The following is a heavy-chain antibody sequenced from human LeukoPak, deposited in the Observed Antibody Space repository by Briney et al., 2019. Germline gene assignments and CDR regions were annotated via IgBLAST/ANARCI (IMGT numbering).Heavy chain of an antibody. J-gene: IGHJ4*02. D-gene: IGHD3-22*01. CDR3: ARTTYYYDSSGAHFDY. CDR2: ISYDGSNK. Sequence: GGSLRLSCAASGFTFSSYWMSWVRQAPGKGLEWVAVISYDGSNKYYADSVKGRFTISRDNSKNTLYLQMNSLRAEDTAVYYCARTTYYYDSSGAHFDYWGQGTLVTVSS. CDR1: GFTFSSYW. V-gene: IGHV3-30-3*01.